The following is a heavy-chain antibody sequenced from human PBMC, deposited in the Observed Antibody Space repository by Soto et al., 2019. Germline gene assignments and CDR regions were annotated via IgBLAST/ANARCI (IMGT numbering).Heavy chain of an antibody. CDR1: GFSLSTDDVG. V-gene: IGHV2-5*02. CDR3: ARSKYSISSFDY. J-gene: IGHJ4*02. CDR2: IYWDDDK. D-gene: IGHD6-6*01. Sequence: SGPTLVNPTQTLTLTCTFSGFSLSTDDVGVGWIRQPPGKALDWLAAIYWDDDKRYSPSLKGRLTITKDTSKNQVLLTMTNMDPVDTATYFCARSKYSISSFDYWGQGALVTVSS.